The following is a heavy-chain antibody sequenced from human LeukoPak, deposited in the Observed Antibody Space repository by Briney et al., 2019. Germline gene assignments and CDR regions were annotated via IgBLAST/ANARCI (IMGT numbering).Heavy chain of an antibody. CDR3: AKDRATVTTYYFDY. CDR1: GFTVSSNY. D-gene: IGHD4-17*01. J-gene: IGHJ4*02. Sequence: PGGSLKLSCAASGFTVSSNYMSWVRQAPGKGLEWVSVIYSGGSTYYADSVKGRFTISRDNSKNTLYLQMNSLRAEDTAVYYCAKDRATVTTYYFDYWGQGTLVTVSS. V-gene: IGHV3-53*01. CDR2: IYSGGST.